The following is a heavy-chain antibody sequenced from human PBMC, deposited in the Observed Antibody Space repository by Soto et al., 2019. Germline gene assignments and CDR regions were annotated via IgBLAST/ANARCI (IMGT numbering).Heavy chain of an antibody. Sequence: PGGSLRLSCAASGFTFSDYYMTWVRQAPGKGLEWLSYISGGGLIYYADSVKGRFTISRDNAKNSLYLQMNSLRAEDTAVYYCARDRYDFWSGSEHYGMDVWGQGTPVTVSS. V-gene: IGHV3-11*01. CDR2: ISGGGLI. D-gene: IGHD3-3*01. CDR3: ARDRYDFWSGSEHYGMDV. J-gene: IGHJ6*02. CDR1: GFTFSDYY.